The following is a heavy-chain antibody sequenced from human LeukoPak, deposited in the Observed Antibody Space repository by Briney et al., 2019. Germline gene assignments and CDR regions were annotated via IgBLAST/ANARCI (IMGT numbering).Heavy chain of an antibody. CDR3: ARAVLAVAVRGELDY. V-gene: IGHV1-46*01. D-gene: IGHD6-19*01. CDR2: INPSGGST. Sequence: ASVKVSCKASGYTFTSYYMHWVRQAPGQGLEWMGIINPSGGSTSYAQKFQGRVTMTRDTSTSTVYMELSSLRSEDTAVYYGARAVLAVAVRGELDYWGQGTLVTVSS. J-gene: IGHJ4*02. CDR1: GYTFTSYY.